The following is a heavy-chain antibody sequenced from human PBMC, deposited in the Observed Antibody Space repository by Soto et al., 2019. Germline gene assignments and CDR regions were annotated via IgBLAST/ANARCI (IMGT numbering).Heavy chain of an antibody. J-gene: IGHJ4*02. V-gene: IGHV3-30-3*01. CDR1: GFTFSSYA. Sequence: GGSLRLSCAASGFTFSSYAMHWVRQAPGKGLEWVAVISYDGSNKYYADSVKGRFTISRDNSKSTLYLQMNSLRAEDTALYYCAKVPVGATGRFDYWGQGTLVTVSS. CDR2: ISYDGSNK. D-gene: IGHD1-26*01. CDR3: AKVPVGATGRFDY.